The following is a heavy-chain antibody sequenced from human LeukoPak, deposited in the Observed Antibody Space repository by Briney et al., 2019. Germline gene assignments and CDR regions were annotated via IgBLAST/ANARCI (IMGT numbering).Heavy chain of an antibody. CDR2: ISWNSGST. Sequence: GGSLRLSCAASGFTFDGHAMHWVRQAPGKGLEWVSGISWNSGSTAYADSVKGRFTISRDNAKNSLYLQMNSLRGEDTALYSCAKQGSSSWSSYYYYGMDVWGQGTTVTVSS. J-gene: IGHJ6*02. V-gene: IGHV3-9*01. CDR1: GFTFDGHA. CDR3: AKQGSSSWSSYYYYGMDV. D-gene: IGHD6-6*01.